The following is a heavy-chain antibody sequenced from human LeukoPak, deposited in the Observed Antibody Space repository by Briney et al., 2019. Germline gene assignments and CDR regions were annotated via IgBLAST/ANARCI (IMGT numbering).Heavy chain of an antibody. D-gene: IGHD3-22*01. CDR1: GFTFSGYS. V-gene: IGHV3-21*01. J-gene: IGHJ4*02. CDR3: AREVSEGFDF. Sequence: SGGSLRLSCTASGFTFSGYSMNWIRQAPGKGLEWVSSFGTRSTSIYHAGSVKGRFAFSRDNAKNSLYLQMNSLRAEDTALYYCAREVSEGFDFWGQGTLVTVSS. CDR2: FGTRSTSI.